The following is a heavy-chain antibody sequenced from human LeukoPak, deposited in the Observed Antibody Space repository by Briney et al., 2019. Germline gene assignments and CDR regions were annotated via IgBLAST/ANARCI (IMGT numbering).Heavy chain of an antibody. Sequence: PSETLSLTCTVSGGSISSYYWSWIRQPPGKGLEWIGYIYYSGSTNYNPSLKSRVTISVDTSKNQFSLKLSSVTAADTAVYYCASQDCSSTSCYTRTEYFQHWGQGTLVTVSS. V-gene: IGHV4-59*08. CDR2: IYYSGST. CDR3: ASQDCSSTSCYTRTEYFQH. D-gene: IGHD2-2*02. J-gene: IGHJ1*01. CDR1: GGSISSYY.